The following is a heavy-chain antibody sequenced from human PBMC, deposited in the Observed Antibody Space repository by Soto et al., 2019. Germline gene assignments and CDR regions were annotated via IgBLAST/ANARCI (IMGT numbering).Heavy chain of an antibody. Sequence: EVQLVESGGGLVQRGGSLRLSCVASGFTFSSYWMSWVRQAPGKGLEWVATVKEDGSEKYYVDSVKGRFTISRDNARYSLYLQLNSLRAEDTAVYYCARENRGYSYGYGAYYYVMDVWGQGTTVTVSS. CDR1: GFTFSSYW. CDR3: ARENRGYSYGYGAYYYVMDV. J-gene: IGHJ6*02. D-gene: IGHD5-18*01. V-gene: IGHV3-7*05. CDR2: VKEDGSEK.